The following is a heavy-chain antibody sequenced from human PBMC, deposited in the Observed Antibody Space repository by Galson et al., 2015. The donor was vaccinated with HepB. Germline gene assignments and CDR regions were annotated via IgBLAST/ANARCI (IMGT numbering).Heavy chain of an antibody. D-gene: IGHD2-21*02. J-gene: IGHJ4*02. CDR2: ISYDGSNK. CDR1: GFTFSSYA. Sequence: SLRLSCAASGFTFSSYAMHWVRQAPGKGLEWVAVISYDGSNKYYADSVKGRFTISRDNSKNTLYLQMNSLRAEDTAVYYCARGGLYGGGDSLDSWGQGTRVTVSS. V-gene: IGHV3-30-3*01. CDR3: ARGGLYGGGDSLDS.